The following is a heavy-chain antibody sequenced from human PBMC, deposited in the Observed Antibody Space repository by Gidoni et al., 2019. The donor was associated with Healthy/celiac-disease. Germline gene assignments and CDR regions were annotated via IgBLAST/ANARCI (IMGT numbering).Heavy chain of an antibody. CDR3: TRDGGAAAGTVNYDYGMDV. V-gene: IGHV3-49*03. CDR1: GFTFGDYA. CDR2: IRSKAYGGTT. Sequence: EVQLVESGGGLVQPGRSLRLSCTASGFTFGDYAMSWFRQAPGKGLEWVGFIRSKAYGGTTEYAASVKGRFTISRDDSKSIAYLQMNSLKTEDTAVYYCTRDGGAAAGTVNYDYGMDVWGQGTTVTVSS. D-gene: IGHD6-13*01. J-gene: IGHJ6*02.